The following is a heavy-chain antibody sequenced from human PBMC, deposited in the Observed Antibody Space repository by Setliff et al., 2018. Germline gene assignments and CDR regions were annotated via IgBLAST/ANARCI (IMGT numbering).Heavy chain of an antibody. V-gene: IGHV1-69*06. CDR2: IILIFGTP. CDR1: GGSLNGYS. D-gene: IGHD3-16*02. J-gene: IGHJ3*01. CDR3: ATEAVTFGGIIVRGYFDV. Sequence: SVKVSCKASGGSLNGYSVSWVRQAPGQGLEFLGRIILIFGTPNYAQKFQDRATIGADKSTSTAYMEMSSLNFEDTAVYYCATEAVTFGGIIVRGYFDVWGQGTMVTVSS.